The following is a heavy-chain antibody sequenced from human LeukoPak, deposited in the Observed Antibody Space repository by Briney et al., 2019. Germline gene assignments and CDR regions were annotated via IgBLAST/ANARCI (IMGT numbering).Heavy chain of an antibody. Sequence: GGSLRLSCAASGFTFSNAWMSWVRQAPGKGLEWVSAISGSGGSTYYADSVKGRFTISRDNSKNTLYLQMNSLRAEDTAVYYCAKVEVTMVRGVILPHFDYWGQGTLVTVSS. D-gene: IGHD3-10*01. J-gene: IGHJ4*02. CDR2: ISGSGGST. CDR3: AKVEVTMVRGVILPHFDY. CDR1: GFTFSNAW. V-gene: IGHV3-23*01.